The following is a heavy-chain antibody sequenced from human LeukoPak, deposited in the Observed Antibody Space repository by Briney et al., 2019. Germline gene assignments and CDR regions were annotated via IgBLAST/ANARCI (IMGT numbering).Heavy chain of an antibody. CDR3: AKDGYGQYYFDY. CDR1: GFTFSSYG. D-gene: IGHD5-18*01. CDR2: ISNDGSNK. J-gene: IGHJ4*02. V-gene: IGHV3-30*18. Sequence: GRSLRLSCAASGFTFSSYGMHWVSQAPGKGLEWVAVISNDGSNKYYADSVKGRFTISRDNSKNTLYLQMNSLRAEDTAVYYCAKDGYGQYYFDYWGQGTLVTVSS.